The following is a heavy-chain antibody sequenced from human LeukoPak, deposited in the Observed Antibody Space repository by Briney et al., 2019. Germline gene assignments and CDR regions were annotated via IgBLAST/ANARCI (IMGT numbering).Heavy chain of an antibody. Sequence: GGSLRLSCAASGFTFSNFAMHWVRQAPGKGLEWVAVISYDGSNKYYADSVKGRFTISRDNSKNTLYLQMNSLRAEDTAVYYCAKGALYCSSTSCYTLFFDYWGQGTLVTVSS. CDR2: ISYDGSNK. CDR1: GFTFSNFA. CDR3: AKGALYCSSTSCYTLFFDY. D-gene: IGHD2-2*02. J-gene: IGHJ4*02. V-gene: IGHV3-30-3*01.